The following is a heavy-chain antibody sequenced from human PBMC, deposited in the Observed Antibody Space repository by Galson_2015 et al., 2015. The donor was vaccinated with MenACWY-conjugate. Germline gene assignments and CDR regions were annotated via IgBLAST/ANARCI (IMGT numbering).Heavy chain of an antibody. D-gene: IGHD4-17*01. CDR1: GYSGYSITSGYY. J-gene: IGHJ5*01. Sequence: LTCAVSGYSGYSITSGYYWGWIRQPPGKGLEWIGSIYHSGYTYYNPSLKSRVTISIDTSKSQFSLKVTSVTAADMAVYYCAGSYGDFVEQFDSWGQGTLVTVSS. CDR2: IYHSGYT. CDR3: AGSYGDFVEQFDS. V-gene: IGHV4-38-2*01.